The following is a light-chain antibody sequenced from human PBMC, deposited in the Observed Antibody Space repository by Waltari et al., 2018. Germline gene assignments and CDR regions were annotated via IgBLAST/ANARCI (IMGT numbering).Light chain of an antibody. V-gene: IGKV1-8*01. CDR3: QQYYSYPIT. CDR2: AAS. CDR1: QGISSY. J-gene: IGKJ5*01. Sequence: AIRMTKSLSSFSAPPGYRVTITCRASQGISSYLAWYQQKPGKAPKLLFYAASTLQIGVPSGFSGSGSGTDFTLTSSCLQAEDFATYYCQQYYSYPITFGQGTRLEIK.